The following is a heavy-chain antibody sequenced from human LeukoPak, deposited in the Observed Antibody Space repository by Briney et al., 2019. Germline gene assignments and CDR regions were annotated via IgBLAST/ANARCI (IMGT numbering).Heavy chain of an antibody. V-gene: IGHV1-69*05. D-gene: IGHD1-26*01. CDR1: GGTFSSYA. Sequence: SVKVSCKVSGGTFSSYAISWVRQAPGQGLEWMGGIIPIFGTANYAQKFQGRVTITTDESTSTAYMELSSLRSEDTAVYYCARGARGADYYYYYYMDVWGKGTTVTVSS. CDR3: ARGARGADYYYYYYMDV. CDR2: IIPIFGTA. J-gene: IGHJ6*03.